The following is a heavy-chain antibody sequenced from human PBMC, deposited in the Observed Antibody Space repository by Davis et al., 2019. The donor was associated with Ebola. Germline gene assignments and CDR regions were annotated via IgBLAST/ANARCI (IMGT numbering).Heavy chain of an antibody. J-gene: IGHJ4*02. Sequence: GESLKISCAASGFTFSSYAMSWVRQAPGKGLEWVSAISGSGGSTYYADSVKGRFTISRDNSKNTLYLQMNSLRAEDTAVYYCAKVGSMVRGVMVGGQGTLVTVSS. CDR1: GFTFSSYA. CDR3: AKVGSMVRGVMV. D-gene: IGHD3-10*01. V-gene: IGHV3-23*01. CDR2: ISGSGGST.